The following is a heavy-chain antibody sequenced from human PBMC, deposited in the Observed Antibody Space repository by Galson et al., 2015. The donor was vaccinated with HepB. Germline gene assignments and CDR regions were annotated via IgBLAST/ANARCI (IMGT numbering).Heavy chain of an antibody. CDR3: ARDVTILETWGWYFDY. Sequence: SLRLSCAAPGFTFSHYGMNWVRQAPGKGLEWISYISSSTRTKYSADSVEGRFTISRDNAKNSLYLQLNGLRAEDTAVYYCARDVTILETWGWYFDYWGQGTLVTVSS. CDR2: ISSSTRTK. D-gene: IGHD1-1*01. V-gene: IGHV3-48*04. CDR1: GFTFSHYG. J-gene: IGHJ4*02.